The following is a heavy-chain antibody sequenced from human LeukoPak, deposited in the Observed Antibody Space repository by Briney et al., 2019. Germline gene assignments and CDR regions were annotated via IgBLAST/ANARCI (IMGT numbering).Heavy chain of an antibody. V-gene: IGHV3-23*01. CDR1: GFTFSSYA. Sequence: GGSLRLSCAASGFTFSSYAMSWVRQAPGKGLEWVSAISGCGGSTYYADSVKGRFTISRDNSKNTLYLQMNSLRAEDTAVYYCAKDLRSGWYFDYWGQGTLVTVSS. CDR3: AKDLRSGWYFDY. CDR2: ISGCGGST. J-gene: IGHJ4*02. D-gene: IGHD6-19*01.